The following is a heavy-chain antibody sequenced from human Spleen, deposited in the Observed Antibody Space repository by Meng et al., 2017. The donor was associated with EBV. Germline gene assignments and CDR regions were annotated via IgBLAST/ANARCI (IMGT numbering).Heavy chain of an antibody. CDR1: GDSISGSTYY. Sequence: QRQLQESGPGLVKPSEALSLTCSVYGDSISGSTYYWDWIRQPPGKGLEWIASINFGGRIYYNPSLKSRVTISVDTSKNQFSLKLRSVTAADTAVYYCAREDNSSFDPWGQGTLVTVSS. J-gene: IGHJ5*02. CDR3: AREDNSSFDP. D-gene: IGHD6-13*01. CDR2: INFGGRI. V-gene: IGHV4-39*07.